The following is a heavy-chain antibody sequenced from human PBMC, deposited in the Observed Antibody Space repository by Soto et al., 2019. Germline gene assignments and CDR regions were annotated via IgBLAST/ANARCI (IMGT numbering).Heavy chain of an antibody. CDR3: AKRGGYCSGGSCYADPGMDV. V-gene: IGHV3-23*01. J-gene: IGHJ6*02. Sequence: GGSLILSCAASGFTFSSYDMHWVRQATGKGLEWVSAIGSGGDTYYADSVKGRFTISRDNSKNTLYLQMNSLRAEDTAVYYCAKRGGYCSGGSCYADPGMDVWGQGTTVTV. D-gene: IGHD2-15*01. CDR1: GFTFSSYD. CDR2: IGSGGDT.